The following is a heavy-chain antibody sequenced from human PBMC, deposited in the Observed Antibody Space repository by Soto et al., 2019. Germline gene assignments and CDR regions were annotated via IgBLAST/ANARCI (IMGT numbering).Heavy chain of an antibody. CDR2: INSDGSST. D-gene: IGHD2-2*01. CDR3: ARELAPATTPPSSLMDV. Sequence: GGSLRLSCAASGFTISSHWMHWVRRAPGKGLVWVSRINSDGSSTNYADSVKGRFTISRDNAENTLYLQMNSLRAEDTAVYYCARELAPATTPPSSLMDVWGQGTTVTVSS. J-gene: IGHJ6*02. CDR1: GFTISSHW. V-gene: IGHV3-74*01.